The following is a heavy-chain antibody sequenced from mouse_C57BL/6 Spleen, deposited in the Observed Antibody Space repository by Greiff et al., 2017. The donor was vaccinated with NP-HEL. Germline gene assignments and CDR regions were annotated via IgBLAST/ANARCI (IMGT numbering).Heavy chain of an antibody. CDR3: ARTTVVATRDY. Sequence: QSCKASGYTFTSYWMDWVNQRPGQGLEWIGNIYPSDSETHYNQKFKDKATLTVDKSSSTAYMQLSSLTSEDSAVYYCARTTVVATRDYWGQGTTLTVSS. CDR2: IYPSDSET. J-gene: IGHJ2*01. V-gene: IGHV1-61*01. CDR1: GYTFTSYW. D-gene: IGHD1-1*01.